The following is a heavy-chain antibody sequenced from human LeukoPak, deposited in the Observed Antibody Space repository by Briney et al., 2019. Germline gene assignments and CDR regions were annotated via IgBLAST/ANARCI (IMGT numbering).Heavy chain of an antibody. CDR1: GYTFTGYY. CDR2: INPNSGGT. V-gene: IGHV1-2*02. Sequence: ASVKVSCKASGYTFTGYYMHWVRQAPGQGLEWMGWINPNSGGTNYAEKFQGRVTMTRDTSISTAYMELSRLRSDDTDVNYWARDRRASGSPYFDYGGQGPRVTVSS. CDR3: ARDRRASGSPYFDY. J-gene: IGHJ4*02. D-gene: IGHD1-26*01.